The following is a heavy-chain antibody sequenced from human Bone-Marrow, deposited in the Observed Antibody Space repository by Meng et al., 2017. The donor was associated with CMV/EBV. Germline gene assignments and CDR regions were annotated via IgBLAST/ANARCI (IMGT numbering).Heavy chain of an antibody. CDR2: INPNSGGT. J-gene: IGHJ3*01. CDR3: AKDLVPAAVVQDAFDV. CDR1: GYTFTSYY. D-gene: IGHD2-2*01. Sequence: ASVKVSCKASGYTFTSYYMHWVRQAPGQGFEWMGWINPNSGGTNYAQKFQGRVTMTRDTSISTAYMELSRLRSDDTAVYYCAKDLVPAAVVQDAFDVLGQGTMVTVSS. V-gene: IGHV1-2*02.